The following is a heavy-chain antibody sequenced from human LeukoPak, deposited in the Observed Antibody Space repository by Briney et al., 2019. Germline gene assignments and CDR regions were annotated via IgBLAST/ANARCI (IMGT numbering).Heavy chain of an antibody. CDR1: GGTFSSYA. V-gene: IGHV1-69*13. CDR2: IIPIFGTA. CDR3: ARGPKYYYDSSGYFSNYYYYYLDV. Sequence: ASVKVSCKASGGTFSSYAISWVRQAPGQGLEWMGGIIPIFGTANYAQKFQGRVTITADESTSTAYMELSSLRSEDTAVYYCARGPKYYYDSSGYFSNYYYYYLDVWGKGTTVTISS. J-gene: IGHJ6*03. D-gene: IGHD3-22*01.